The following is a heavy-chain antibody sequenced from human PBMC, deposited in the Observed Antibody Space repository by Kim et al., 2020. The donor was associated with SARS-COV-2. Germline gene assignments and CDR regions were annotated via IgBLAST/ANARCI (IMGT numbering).Heavy chain of an antibody. CDR3: ATCGRSYGNSFDY. J-gene: IGHJ4*02. Sequence: YRPSLERRVTISVDTSKNQFSLHLTSATAADTAIYYCATCGRSYGNSFDYWGQGALVTVSS. V-gene: IGHV4-31*02. D-gene: IGHD5-18*01.